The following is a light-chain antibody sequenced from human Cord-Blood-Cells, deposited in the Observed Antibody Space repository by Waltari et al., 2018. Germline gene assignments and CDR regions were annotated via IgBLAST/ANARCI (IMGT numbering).Light chain of an antibody. CDR3: QQSYSTPFT. CDR2: AAS. CDR1: QSISSY. V-gene: IGKV1-39*01. J-gene: IGKJ4*01. Sequence: DIQMTQSPSSLSASVGDRVPITFRARQSISSYLNWYQQKPGKAPKLLIYAASSLQSGVPSRFSGSGSGTDFTLTISSLQPEDFATYYCQQSYSTPFTFGGGTKVEIK.